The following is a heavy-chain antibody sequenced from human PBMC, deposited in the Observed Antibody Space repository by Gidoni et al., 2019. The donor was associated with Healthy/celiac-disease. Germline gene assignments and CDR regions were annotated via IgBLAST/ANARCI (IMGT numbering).Heavy chain of an antibody. CDR2: INHSGST. CDR1: GGSFSGYY. J-gene: IGHJ5*02. V-gene: IGHV4-34*01. CDR3: ARGMVRLQNVWGSYLIIGWFDP. D-gene: IGHD3-16*02. Sequence: QVQLQQWGAGLLKPSETLSLTCAVYGGSFSGYYWRWIRQPPGKGLEWIGEINHSGSTNYNPSLKSRVTISVDTSKNQFSLKLSSVTAADTAVYYCARGMVRLQNVWGSYLIIGWFDPWGQGTLVTVSS.